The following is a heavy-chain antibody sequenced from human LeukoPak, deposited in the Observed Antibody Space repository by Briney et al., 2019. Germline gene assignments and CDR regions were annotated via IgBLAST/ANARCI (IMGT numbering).Heavy chain of an antibody. CDR2: INPSGGST. D-gene: IGHD6-13*01. V-gene: IGHV1-46*01. Sequence: ASVNVSCKASGYTFTSYYMHWVRQAPGQGLEWMGLINPSGGSTSYAQKFQGRVTMTRDTSTSTVYMELSSLRSEDTAVYYCARDPSPLYSSSWYYFDYWGRGTLVTVSS. CDR1: GYTFTSYY. J-gene: IGHJ4*02. CDR3: ARDPSPLYSSSWYYFDY.